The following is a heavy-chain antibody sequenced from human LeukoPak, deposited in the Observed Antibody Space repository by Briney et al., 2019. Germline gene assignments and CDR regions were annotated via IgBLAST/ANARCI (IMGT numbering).Heavy chain of an antibody. D-gene: IGHD1-26*01. V-gene: IGHV4-34*01. J-gene: IGHJ4*02. CDR3: ARHPTKWELRLSLDY. CDR2: IYYSGST. CDR1: GGSFSGYY. Sequence: SETLSLTCAVYGGSFSGYYWSWIRQPPGKGLEWIGSIYYSGSTYYNPSLKSRVTISVDTSKNQFSLKLSSVTAADTAVYYCARHPTKWELRLSLDYWGQGTLVTVSS.